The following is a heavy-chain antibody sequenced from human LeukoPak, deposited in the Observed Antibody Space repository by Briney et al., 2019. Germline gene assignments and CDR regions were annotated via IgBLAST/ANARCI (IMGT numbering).Heavy chain of an antibody. J-gene: IGHJ4*02. V-gene: IGHV3-30-3*01. CDR3: ARGDVVPAAPVGY. CDR2: ISYDGSNK. Sequence: GGSLRLSCAASGFTFNTYTMHWVRQAPGKGLEWVALISYDGSNKYYADSVKGRFTISRDNSKNTLYLQMNSLRAEDTAVYYCARGDVVPAAPVGYWGQGTLVTVSS. D-gene: IGHD2-2*01. CDR1: GFTFNTYT.